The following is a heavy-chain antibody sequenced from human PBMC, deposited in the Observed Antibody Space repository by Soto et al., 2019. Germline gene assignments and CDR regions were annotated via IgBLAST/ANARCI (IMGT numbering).Heavy chain of an antibody. Sequence: SETLSLTCTVSGDSISSSSYFWGWIRQPPGKGLEWVGVIYYSGSTYYNPSLKSRVTISADTSKNQFSLKLNSVTAADTAVYYCARLGRSVSYYGVDVWGQGTTVTVSS. V-gene: IGHV4-39*01. CDR2: IYYSGST. CDR3: ARLGRSVSYYGVDV. CDR1: GDSISSSSYF. J-gene: IGHJ6*02. D-gene: IGHD3-10*01.